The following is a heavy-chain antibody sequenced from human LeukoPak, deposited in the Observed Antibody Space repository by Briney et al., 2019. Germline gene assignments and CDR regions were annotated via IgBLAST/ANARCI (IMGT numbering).Heavy chain of an antibody. Sequence: PGGSLRLSCAASGFTFSSYGMHWVRQAPGKGLEWVAFIRYDGSNKYYADSVKGRFTISRDNSKNTLYLQMNSLRAEDTAVYYCAKDPHDILTGYHDYWGQGTLVTVSS. CDR3: AKDPHDILTGYHDY. J-gene: IGHJ4*02. CDR1: GFTFSSYG. CDR2: IRYDGSNK. V-gene: IGHV3-30*02. D-gene: IGHD3-9*01.